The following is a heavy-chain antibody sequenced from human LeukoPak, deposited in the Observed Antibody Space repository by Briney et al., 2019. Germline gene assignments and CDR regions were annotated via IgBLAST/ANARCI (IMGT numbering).Heavy chain of an antibody. CDR3: ATHGYSELRYFDWSTNE. D-gene: IGHD3-9*01. CDR2: IKQDGSEK. Sequence: GSLRLSCAASGFTFSSYWMSWVRQAPGKGLEWVANIKQDGSEKYYVDSVKGRFTISRDNAKNSLYLQMNSLRAEDTAVYYCATHGYSELRYFDWSTNEWGQGTLVTVSS. CDR1: GFTFSSYW. V-gene: IGHV3-7*01. J-gene: IGHJ4*02.